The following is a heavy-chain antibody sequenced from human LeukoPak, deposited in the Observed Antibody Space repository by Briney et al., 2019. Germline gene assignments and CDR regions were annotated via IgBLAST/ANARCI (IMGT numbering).Heavy chain of an antibody. CDR1: GGTFSSYA. CDR3: AREAVAAAGTVVRLGY. Sequence: ASVKVSCKASGGTFSSYAISWVRQAPGQGLEWMGGIIPIFGTANYAQKFQGRVTITADESTSTANMELSSLRSEDTAVYYCAREAVAAAGTVVRLGYWGQGTLVTVSS. J-gene: IGHJ4*02. CDR2: IIPIFGTA. V-gene: IGHV1-69*01. D-gene: IGHD6-13*01.